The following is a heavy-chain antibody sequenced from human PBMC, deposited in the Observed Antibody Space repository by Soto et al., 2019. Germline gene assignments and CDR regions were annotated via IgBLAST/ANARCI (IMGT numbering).Heavy chain of an antibody. D-gene: IGHD3-10*01. Sequence: ASVKVSCKASGYTFTSYGISWVRQAPGQGLEWMGWISAYNGNTNYAQKLQGRVTMTTDTSTSTAYMELRSLRSDDTAVYYCARDYYGSVRLNAHNWFDPWGQGTLVTVSS. CDR2: ISAYNGNT. CDR1: GYTFTSYG. V-gene: IGHV1-18*01. CDR3: ARDYYGSVRLNAHNWFDP. J-gene: IGHJ5*02.